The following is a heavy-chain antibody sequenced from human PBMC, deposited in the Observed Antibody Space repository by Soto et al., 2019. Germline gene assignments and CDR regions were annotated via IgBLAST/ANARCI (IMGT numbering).Heavy chain of an antibody. V-gene: IGHV4-39*01. J-gene: IGHJ4*02. D-gene: IGHD3-10*01. Sequence: SETLSLTCTVSGGSISSSSYYWGWIRQPPGKGLEWIGSIYYSGSTYYNPSLKSRVTISVDTSKNQFSLKLSSVTAADTAVYYCAKTMVRGVTVYWGQGTLVTVSS. CDR2: IYYSGST. CDR1: GGSISSSSYY. CDR3: AKTMVRGVTVY.